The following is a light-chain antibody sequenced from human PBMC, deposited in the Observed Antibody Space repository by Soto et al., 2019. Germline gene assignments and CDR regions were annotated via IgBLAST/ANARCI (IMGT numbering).Light chain of an antibody. Sequence: QSALTQPASVSGSPGQSITISCTGTSSDVGSYSLVSWYQQLPGKAPKLMIYEDIKRPSGVSNRFSGSKSGNTAYLTISGLQAEDEADYYCCSYAVGTTLVFGGGTKLTFL. CDR1: SSDVGSYSL. J-gene: IGLJ2*01. CDR3: CSYAVGTTLV. CDR2: EDI. V-gene: IGLV2-23*01.